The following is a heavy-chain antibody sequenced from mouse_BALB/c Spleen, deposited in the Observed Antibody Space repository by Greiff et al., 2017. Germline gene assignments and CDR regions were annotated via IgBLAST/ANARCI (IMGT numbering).Heavy chain of an antibody. J-gene: IGHJ1*01. D-gene: IGHD1-1*01. CDR3: AREGDYYGSSYWYFDV. CDR1: GFTFSSYG. Sequence: EVKLMESGGGLVQPGGSLKLSCAASGFTFSSYGMSWVRQTPDKRLELVATINSNGGSTYYPDSVKGRFTISRDNAKNTLYLQMSSLKSEDTAMYYCAREGDYYGSSYWYFDVWGAGTTVTVSS. CDR2: INSNGGST. V-gene: IGHV5-6-3*01.